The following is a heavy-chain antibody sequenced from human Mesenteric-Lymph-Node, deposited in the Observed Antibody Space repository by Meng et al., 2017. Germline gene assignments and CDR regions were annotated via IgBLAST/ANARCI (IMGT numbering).Heavy chain of an antibody. D-gene: IGHD1-26*01. V-gene: IGHV1-46*01. CDR3: ARDLVGSTLGDY. CDR2: INPSGGST. J-gene: IGHJ4*02. CDR1: GYTFTSYY. Sequence: ASVKVSCKASGYTFTSYYMHWVRQAPGQGLEWMGIINPSGGSTSYAQKFQGRVTMTRDTSTSPVYMELRNLRSDDTAVYYCARDLVGSTLGDYWGQGKQVTGSS.